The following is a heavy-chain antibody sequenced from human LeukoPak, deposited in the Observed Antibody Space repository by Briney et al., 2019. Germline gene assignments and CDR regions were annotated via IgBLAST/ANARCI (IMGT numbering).Heavy chain of an antibody. CDR1: GGSISSYY. D-gene: IGHD2-2*01. V-gene: IGHV4-34*01. Sequence: SETLSLTCTVSGGSISSYYWGWIRQPPGKGLEWIGEISHSGSTNYNPSLKSRVTISVDTSKNQFSLKLSSVTAADTAVYYCARDLRYCSSTSCYGSYYYYGMDVWGQGTTVTVSS. CDR3: ARDLRYCSSTSCYGSYYYYGMDV. J-gene: IGHJ6*02. CDR2: ISHSGST.